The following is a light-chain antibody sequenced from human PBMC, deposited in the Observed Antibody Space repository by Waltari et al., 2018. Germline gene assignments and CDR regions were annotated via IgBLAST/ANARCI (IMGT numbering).Light chain of an antibody. V-gene: IGKV3-11*01. CDR1: QSVSVY. Sequence: EVVLTQSPATLSLSPGERATLSGRASQSVSVYLAWYQQRPGQAPRPLSYDASDRATGGPARFSGSGSGTDFTLTISSLEPEDFAVYYCQQRTDRPPVTFGQGTRVEMK. J-gene: IGKJ1*01. CDR3: QQRTDRPPVT. CDR2: DAS.